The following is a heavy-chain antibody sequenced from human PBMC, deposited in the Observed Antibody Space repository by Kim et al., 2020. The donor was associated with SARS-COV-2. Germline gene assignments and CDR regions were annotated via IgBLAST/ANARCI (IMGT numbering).Heavy chain of an antibody. CDR1: GGSFSGYY. D-gene: IGHD3-3*01. Sequence: SETLSLTCAVYGGSFSGYYWSWIRQPPGKGLEWIGEINHSGSTNYNPSLKSRVTISVDTSKNQFSLKLSSVTAADTAVYYCARGRYGEITIFGVVPGHYYMDVWGKGTTVTVFS. J-gene: IGHJ6*03. CDR3: ARGRYGEITIFGVVPGHYYMDV. V-gene: IGHV4-34*01. CDR2: INHSGST.